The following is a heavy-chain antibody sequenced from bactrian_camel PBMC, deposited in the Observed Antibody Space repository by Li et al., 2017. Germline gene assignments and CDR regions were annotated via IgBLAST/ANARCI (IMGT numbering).Heavy chain of an antibody. J-gene: IGHJ4*01. V-gene: IGHV3S53*01. CDR2: IRRSSWT. D-gene: IGHD3*01. CDR3: ARGGRLTSVSDLSAGITW. Sequence: VQLVESGGGSVQAGGSLRLSCTFSGNTYSLYYMAWFRQTPGTEREGVAHIRRSSWTDYADSVKGRFTISRDNAKNKLYLQMNNLKIEDTAVYYCARGGRLTSVSDLSAGITWRGQGTQVTVS. CDR1: GNTYSLYY.